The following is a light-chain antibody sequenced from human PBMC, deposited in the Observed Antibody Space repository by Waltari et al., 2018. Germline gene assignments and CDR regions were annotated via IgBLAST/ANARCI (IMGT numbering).Light chain of an antibody. CDR1: NIGSKS. V-gene: IGLV3-21*04. CDR3: LVWHSTTDHHGV. Sequence: SYVVTQSPSVSVAPGETARITCRGGNIGSKSVHWYQQRPAQAPVLVISYDSDRPSGIPERFSGSNSGNTATLTISWVEADDEADYYCLVWHSTTDHHGVFGGGTKLTVL. J-gene: IGLJ2*01. CDR2: YDS.